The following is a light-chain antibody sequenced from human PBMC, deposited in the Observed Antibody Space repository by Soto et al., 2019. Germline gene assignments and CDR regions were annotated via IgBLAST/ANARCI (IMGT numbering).Light chain of an antibody. V-gene: IGLV2-14*01. J-gene: IGLJ1*01. CDR1: SSDVGGYNY. CDR2: DVT. CDR3: SSYTSSSTPYV. Sequence: SVPSHPASVSGSRGQSYSISCTGTSSDVGGYNYVSWYQQHPVKAPKLMIYDVTNRPSGVSDRFSGSKSGNTASLTISGLQAEDEADYYCSSYTSSSTPYVFGTGTKVTFL.